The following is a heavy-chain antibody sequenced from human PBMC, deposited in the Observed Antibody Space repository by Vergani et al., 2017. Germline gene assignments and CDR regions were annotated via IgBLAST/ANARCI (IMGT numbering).Heavy chain of an antibody. CDR1: GGSISSGGYY. J-gene: IGHJ6*03. CDR2: IYYSGST. D-gene: IGHD4-17*01. CDR3: ARERAEIGDYGLGYYYYMDV. Sequence: QVQLQESGPGLVKPSQTLSLTCTVSGGSISSGGYYWSWIRQHPGKGLEWIGYIYYSGSTNYNPSLKSRVTMSVDTSKNQFSLKLSSVTAADTAVYYCARERAEIGDYGLGYYYYMDVWGKGTTVTVSS. V-gene: IGHV4-31*03.